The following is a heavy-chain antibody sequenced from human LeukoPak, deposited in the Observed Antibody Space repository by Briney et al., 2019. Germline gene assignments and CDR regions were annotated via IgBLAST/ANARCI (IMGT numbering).Heavy chain of an antibody. Sequence: PGGSLRLSCAASGFTFSSYAMGWVRQAPGTGLELVSSISGIGGYTYYADSVKGRFTISRDNSKNTLYLQMNSLRAEDTAVYYCAKDDCSSTSCYPYYYYGMDAWGQGTTVTVSS. J-gene: IGHJ6*02. CDR2: ISGIGGYT. V-gene: IGHV3-23*01. CDR3: AKDDCSSTSCYPYYYYGMDA. D-gene: IGHD2-2*01. CDR1: GFTFSSYA.